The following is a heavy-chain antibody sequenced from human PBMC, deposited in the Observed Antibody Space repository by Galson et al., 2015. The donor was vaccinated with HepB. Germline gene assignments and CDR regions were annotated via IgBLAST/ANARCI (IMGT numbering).Heavy chain of an antibody. D-gene: IGHD2-2*01. CDR1: GFTFSSYS. V-gene: IGHV3-21*01. J-gene: IGHJ6*03. Sequence: SLRLYCAASGFTFSSYSMNWVRQAPGKGLEWVSSISSSSSYIYYADSVKGRFTISRDNAKNSLYLQMNSLRAEDTAVYYCARDQVVPAAGYYYYIDVWVKGTTVTVSS. CDR3: ARDQVVPAAGYYYYIDV. CDR2: ISSSSSYI.